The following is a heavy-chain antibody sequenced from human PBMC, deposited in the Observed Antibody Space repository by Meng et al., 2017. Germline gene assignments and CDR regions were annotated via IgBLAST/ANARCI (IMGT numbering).Heavy chain of an antibody. J-gene: IGHJ4*02. CDR2: ISSSGSTI. D-gene: IGHD5-24*01. Sequence: VHVVVSVVCVVKPGGSLRLSCAALGFTFSDYYMRWIRQAPGKGLEWVSYISSSGSTIYYADSVKGRFTISRDNAKNSLYLQMNSLRAEDTAVYYCARGVGYKPPSGFDYWGQGTLVTVSS. V-gene: IGHV3-11*04. CDR3: ARGVGYKPPSGFDY. CDR1: GFTFSDYY.